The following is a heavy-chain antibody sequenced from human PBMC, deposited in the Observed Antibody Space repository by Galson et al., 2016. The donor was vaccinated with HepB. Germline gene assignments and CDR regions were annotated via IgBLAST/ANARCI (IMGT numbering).Heavy chain of an antibody. Sequence: SLRLSCAASGFIVNNDYMNWVRQAPGKGLEWVSVIYSDGSTYYADSVKGRFTISGDNSKNMLYLQMNTLRAEDTAVYYCARDPYYYDSRGYTTGFDVWGQGKMVTVSS. D-gene: IGHD3-22*01. CDR1: GFIVNNDY. CDR3: ARDPYYYDSRGYTTGFDV. J-gene: IGHJ3*01. CDR2: IYSDGST. V-gene: IGHV3-53*01.